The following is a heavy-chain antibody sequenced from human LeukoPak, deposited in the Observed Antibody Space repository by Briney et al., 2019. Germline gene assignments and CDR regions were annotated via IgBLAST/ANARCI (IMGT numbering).Heavy chain of an antibody. CDR2: IYDSGSA. CDR1: GVSINSHY. CDR3: ARVLQNYYHLDV. J-gene: IGHJ6*03. D-gene: IGHD3-3*01. Sequence: SETLSLTCTVSGVSINSHYRSWIRQPPGKGLEWIGFIYDSGSANYKSSLESRVTMTVDTSKNQFSLKLNSVTAADTAVYYCARVLQNYYHLDVWGKGTTVTVSS. V-gene: IGHV4-59*11.